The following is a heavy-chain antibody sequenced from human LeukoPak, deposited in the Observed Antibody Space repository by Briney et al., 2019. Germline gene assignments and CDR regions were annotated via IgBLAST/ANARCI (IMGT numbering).Heavy chain of an antibody. CDR3: ARDGVAVAGTYNWFDP. J-gene: IGHJ5*02. CDR1: GFTFSSYG. CDR2: IWYDGSNK. V-gene: IGHV3-33*01. Sequence: GRFLRLSCAASGFTFSSYGMHWVRQAPGKGLEWVAVIWYDGSNKYYADSVKGRFTISRDNSKNTLYLQMNSLRAEDTAVYYCARDGVAVAGTYNWFDPWGQGTLVTVSS. D-gene: IGHD6-19*01.